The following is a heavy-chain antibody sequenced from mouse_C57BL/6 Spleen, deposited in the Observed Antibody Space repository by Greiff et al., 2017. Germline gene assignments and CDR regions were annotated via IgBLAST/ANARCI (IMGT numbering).Heavy chain of an antibody. J-gene: IGHJ4*01. Sequence: EVKVVESGGDLVKPGGSLKLSCAASGFTFSSYGMSWVRQTPDKRLEWVATISSGGSYTYYPDSVKGRFTISRDNAKNTLYLQMSSLKSEDTAMYYCARQIDGYDYAMDYWGQGTSVTVSS. CDR1: GFTFSSYG. CDR2: ISSGGSYT. V-gene: IGHV5-6*01. CDR3: ARQIDGYDYAMDY. D-gene: IGHD2-3*01.